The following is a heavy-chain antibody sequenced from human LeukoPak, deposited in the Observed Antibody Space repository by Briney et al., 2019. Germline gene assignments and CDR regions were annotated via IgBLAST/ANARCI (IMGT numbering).Heavy chain of an antibody. V-gene: IGHV1-2*02. CDR3: SREDY. CDR1: GYTFTACY. Sequence: GASVKVSCKASGYTFTACYLLWVRQAPGQGLEWMGWIHPNSGDTNYAQKFQGRVTMTRDTSISTAYLELNRLRSDDTAIYYCSREDYWGQGTPVTVSS. CDR2: IHPNSGDT. J-gene: IGHJ4*02.